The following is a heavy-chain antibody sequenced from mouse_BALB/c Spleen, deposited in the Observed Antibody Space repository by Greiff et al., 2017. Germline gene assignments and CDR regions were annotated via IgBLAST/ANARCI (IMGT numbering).Heavy chain of an antibody. D-gene: IGHD2-14*01. J-gene: IGHJ3*01. Sequence: EVQLQQSGPGLVKPSQSLSLTCSVTGYSITSGYYWNWIRQFPGNKLEWMGYISYDGSNNYNPSLKNRISITRDTSKNQFFLKLNSVTTEDTATYYCARGGRYDAWFAYWGQGTLVTVSA. CDR1: GYSITSGYY. V-gene: IGHV3-6*02. CDR3: ARGGRYDAWFAY. CDR2: ISYDGSN.